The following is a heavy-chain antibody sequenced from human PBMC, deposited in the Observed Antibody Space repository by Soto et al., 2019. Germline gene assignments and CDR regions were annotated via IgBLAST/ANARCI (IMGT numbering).Heavy chain of an antibody. CDR1: GGSISRGDYY. CDR2: IYYSGST. D-gene: IGHD1-26*01. Sequence: SETLSLTCTVSGGSISRGDYYWSWIRQPPGKGLEWIGYIYYSGSTYYNPSLKSRVTISVDTSKNQFSLKLSSVTAADTAVYYCARALGYSGSHDYGCWGQGTLVIVSS. CDR3: ARALGYSGSHDYGC. J-gene: IGHJ4*02. V-gene: IGHV4-30-4*01.